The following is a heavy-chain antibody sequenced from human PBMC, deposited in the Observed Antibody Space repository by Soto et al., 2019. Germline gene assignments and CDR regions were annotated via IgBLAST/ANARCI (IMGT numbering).Heavy chain of an antibody. D-gene: IGHD3-10*01. CDR3: ARAPNEGFGVNWFDP. V-gene: IGHV4-34*01. Sequence: SETLSLTCAVYGGSFSDYYWSWIRQPPGKGLEWIGEINHSGSTNYNPSLKSRVTISVDTSKNQFSLKLSSVTAADTAVYYCARAPNEGFGVNWFDPRGQGTLVTVSS. CDR1: GGSFSDYY. CDR2: INHSGST. J-gene: IGHJ5*02.